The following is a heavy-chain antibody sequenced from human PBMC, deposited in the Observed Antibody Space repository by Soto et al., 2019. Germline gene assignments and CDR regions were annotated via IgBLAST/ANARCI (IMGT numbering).Heavy chain of an antibody. CDR3: ARADTGMISATLAGNSYYYGMDV. J-gene: IGHJ6*02. CDR2: INPNSSGT. CDR1: GYTFPGYF. Sequence: ASVKVSCKASGYTFPGYFMHWVRQAPGQGLEWMGWINPNSSGTNYAQKIQGWKTMTRDTSISTAYIELSRLISYDTAVYYCARADTGMISATLAGNSYYYGMDVWG. V-gene: IGHV1-2*04. D-gene: IGHD5-18*01.